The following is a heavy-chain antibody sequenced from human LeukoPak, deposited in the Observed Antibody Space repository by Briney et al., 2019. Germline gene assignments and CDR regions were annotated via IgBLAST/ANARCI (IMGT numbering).Heavy chain of an antibody. CDR1: GFTFSNYW. CDR2: IKQDRSEK. CDR3: TRGSYYYMDV. Sequence: PTGRSLRLSCAASGFTFSNYWMSWARQPPGKGLEWVANIKQDRSEKYYVDSVKGRFTISRDNAKNSLYLQMNSLRAEDMALYYCTRGSYYYMDVWGKGTTVTVSS. V-gene: IGHV3-7*03. J-gene: IGHJ6*03. D-gene: IGHD3-10*01.